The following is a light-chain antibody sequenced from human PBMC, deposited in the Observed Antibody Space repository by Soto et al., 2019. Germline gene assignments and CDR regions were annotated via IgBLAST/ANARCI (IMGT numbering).Light chain of an antibody. CDR1: PDTSNY. CDR3: RQYDNLPYT. V-gene: IGKV1-33*01. CDR2: DAA. Sequence: DIQMPHSPYSLSASGGDRVTSTCQACPDTSNYLNCYQQKPGKAHKLLIYDAANSETGVPSSFSGSSSGTDFSFTISSRQPEDIATYYCRQYDNLPYTFSQGTKREIK. J-gene: IGKJ2*01.